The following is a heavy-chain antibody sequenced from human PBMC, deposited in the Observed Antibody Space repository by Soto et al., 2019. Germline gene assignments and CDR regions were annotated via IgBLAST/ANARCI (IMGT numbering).Heavy chain of an antibody. CDR3: VRLIGNSWLDS. Sequence: LRLSCAASGFTFSNYWMHWVRQTPGKGLVWVSRINSDGSSTSYADSVKGRFTISRDISNNQVSLQLTSVTPDDTAIYYCVRLIGNSWLDSWGQGTLVTVSS. J-gene: IGHJ5*01. D-gene: IGHD3-22*01. CDR1: GFTFSNYW. CDR2: INSDGSST. V-gene: IGHV3-74*01.